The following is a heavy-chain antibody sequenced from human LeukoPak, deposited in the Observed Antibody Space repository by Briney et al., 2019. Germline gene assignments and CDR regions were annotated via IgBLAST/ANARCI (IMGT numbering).Heavy chain of an antibody. J-gene: IGHJ4*02. D-gene: IGHD3-22*01. Sequence: PSETLSLTCAVSGGSISSSNWWSWVRQPPGQGLEWIGEIYHSGSTNYNPSLKSRVTISVDKSKNQFSLKLSSVTAADTAVYYCARTYYYDSSGYYYFDYWGQGTLVTVSS. CDR1: GGSISSSNW. CDR2: IYHSGST. V-gene: IGHV4-4*02. CDR3: ARTYYYDSSGYYYFDY.